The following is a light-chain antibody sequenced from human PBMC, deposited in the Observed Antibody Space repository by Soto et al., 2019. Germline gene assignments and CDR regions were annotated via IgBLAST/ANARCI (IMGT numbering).Light chain of an antibody. V-gene: IGLV2-14*01. CDR2: DVN. CDR1: SSDIGDYKY. CDR3: SSYTSSSTPYV. Sequence: QSALTQPASVSGSPGQSITISCTGTSSDIGDYKYVSWYQQHPGKAPKLMIYDVNNRPSGVSNRFSASKSDNTASLTISGLQAEDEADYYCSSYTSSSTPYVFGTGTKLTVL. J-gene: IGLJ1*01.